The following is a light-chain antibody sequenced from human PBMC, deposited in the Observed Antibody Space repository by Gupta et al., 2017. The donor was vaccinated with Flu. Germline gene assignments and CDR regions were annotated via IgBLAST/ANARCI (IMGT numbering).Light chain of an antibody. CDR2: WAS. CDR3: QQFYSSPLT. V-gene: IGKV4-1*01. CDR1: QNILFSSNNKNY. J-gene: IGKJ4*01. Sequence: SCKSSQNILFSSNNKNYLAWYQQKPGQPPKLLLYWASTRESGVPDRFTGSGSGTDFTLTISSLQAEDVAVYFCQQFYSSPLTFGGGTKVEIK.